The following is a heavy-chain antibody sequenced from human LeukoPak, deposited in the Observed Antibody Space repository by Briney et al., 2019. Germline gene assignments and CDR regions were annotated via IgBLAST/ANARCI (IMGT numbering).Heavy chain of an antibody. CDR1: GGTFSSYA. CDR3: ARDRGRLATIPDY. V-gene: IGHV1-69*13. Sequence: SVKVSCKASGGTFSSYAISWVRQAPGQGLEWMGGIIPIFGTANYAQKFQGRVTITADESTSTAYMELSSLRSEDTAVYYCARDRGRLATIPDYWGQGTLVTVSS. J-gene: IGHJ4*02. D-gene: IGHD5-24*01. CDR2: IIPIFGTA.